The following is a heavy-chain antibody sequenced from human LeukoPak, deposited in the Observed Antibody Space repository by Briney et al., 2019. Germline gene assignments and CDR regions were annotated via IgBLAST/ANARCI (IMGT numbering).Heavy chain of an antibody. J-gene: IGHJ3*02. Sequence: PGGSLRLSCAAPGFTFSSYAMSWVRQAPGKGLERVSVISGSGGSTYYTDSVKGRFTISRDNSKNTLYLQMNSLRAEDTAVYYCAKDNHPHAFDTWGQGTMVTVSS. CDR2: ISGSGGST. CDR3: AKDNHPHAFDT. CDR1: GFTFSSYA. D-gene: IGHD1-14*01. V-gene: IGHV3-23*01.